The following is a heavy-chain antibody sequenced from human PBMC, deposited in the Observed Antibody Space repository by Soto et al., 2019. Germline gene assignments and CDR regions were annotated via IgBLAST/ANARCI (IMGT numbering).Heavy chain of an antibody. Sequence: QVQLVQSGAEVKKPGSSVKVSCKASGGTFSSYTISWVRQAPGQGLEWMGRIIPILGIANYAQKFQGRVTITADKSTSTAYMALSSLRSEDTAVYYCTSRYDSSDYWGQGTLVTVSS. CDR2: IIPILGIA. V-gene: IGHV1-69*02. CDR3: TSRYDSSDY. D-gene: IGHD3-22*01. J-gene: IGHJ4*02. CDR1: GGTFSSYT.